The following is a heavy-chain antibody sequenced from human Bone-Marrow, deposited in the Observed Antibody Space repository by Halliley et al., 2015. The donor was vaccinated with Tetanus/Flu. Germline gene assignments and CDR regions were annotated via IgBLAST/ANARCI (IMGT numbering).Heavy chain of an antibody. D-gene: IGHD1-1*01. CDR2: IHYSGST. Sequence: EWIGYIHYSGSTSYHPSLGSRVTISVDTSKNQFSLNVRSVTAADTAVYYCVRANRATTGGYWGQGTLVTVSS. V-gene: IGHV4-59*01. CDR3: VRANRATTGGY. J-gene: IGHJ4*02.